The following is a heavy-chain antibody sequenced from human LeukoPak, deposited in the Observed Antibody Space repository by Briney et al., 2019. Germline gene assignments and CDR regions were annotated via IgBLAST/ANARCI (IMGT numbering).Heavy chain of an antibody. CDR3: ARAKPKNMVRGLIMRRESRYYFDY. CDR2: IKQDGDEK. V-gene: IGHV3-7*03. CDR1: GFTFSSYA. D-gene: IGHD3-10*01. J-gene: IGHJ4*02. Sequence: GGSLRPSCAASGFTFSSYAMSWVRQAPGKGLEWVANIKQDGDEKSYLDSVKGRFTISRDNGKNSLYLQMNSLRAEDTAVYYCARAKPKNMVRGLIMRRESRYYFDYWGQGTLVTVSS.